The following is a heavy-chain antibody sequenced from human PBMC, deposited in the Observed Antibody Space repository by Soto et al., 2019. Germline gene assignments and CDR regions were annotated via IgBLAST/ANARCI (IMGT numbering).Heavy chain of an antibody. D-gene: IGHD3-10*01. Sequence: QVQLVQSGGEVKKPGASVKVSCKASGYTFTNYGISWVRQAPGQGLEWMGWINVYNGNTKYAQKXQGRVTMTTEXXTXTXXMELRSLRSDDTAVYYCARGVGSGSYYNQYNWFDPWGQGTLVTVSS. J-gene: IGHJ5*02. CDR2: INVYNGNT. V-gene: IGHV1-18*01. CDR1: GYTFTNYG. CDR3: ARGVGSGSYYNQYNWFDP.